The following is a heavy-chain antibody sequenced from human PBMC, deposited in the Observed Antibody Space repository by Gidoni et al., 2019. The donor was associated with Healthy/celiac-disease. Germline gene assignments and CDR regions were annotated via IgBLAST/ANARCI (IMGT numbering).Heavy chain of an antibody. D-gene: IGHD1-26*01. CDR1: GFTFSSYA. CDR2: ISGSGGST. CDR3: AKGRIVGDNWFDP. V-gene: IGHV3-23*01. Sequence: EVQLLESGGGLVQPGGSLRLPCAASGFTFSSYAMSWVRQAPGKGLEWVSAISGSGGSTYYADSVKGRFTISRDNAKNTLYLQMNSLRAEDTAVYYCAKGRIVGDNWFDPWGQGTLVTVSS. J-gene: IGHJ5*02.